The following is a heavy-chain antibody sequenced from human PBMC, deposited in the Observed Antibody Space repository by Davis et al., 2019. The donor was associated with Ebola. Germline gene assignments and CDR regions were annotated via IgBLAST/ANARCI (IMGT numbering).Heavy chain of an antibody. V-gene: IGHV2-26*01. CDR1: GFSLSNGRMG. CDR3: ARIVEGSGSSAFDY. CDR2: IFSNDRK. D-gene: IGHD3-10*01. J-gene: IGHJ4*02. Sequence: SGPTLVKPTETLTLTCTVSGFSLSNGRMGVSWIRQPPGKALEWRAHIFSNDRKSYSTSLKSMLTISKDTSKNQVVLTMTNMDPVDTGTYYCARIVEGSGSSAFDYWGQGTLVTVSS.